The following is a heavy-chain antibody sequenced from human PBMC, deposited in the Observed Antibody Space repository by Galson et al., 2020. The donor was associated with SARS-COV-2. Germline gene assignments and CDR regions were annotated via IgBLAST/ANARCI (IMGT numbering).Heavy chain of an antibody. Sequence: SETLSLTCTVSGGSISSGGYYWNWIRQHPGKGLEWIGYIYNSGSTYSNPSLKSRLTISVDTSKNQFSLKLSSVTAADTAVYYCASKYYDYVWGSYRLDWGQGTLVTVSS. J-gene: IGHJ4*02. D-gene: IGHD3-16*02. CDR2: IYNSGST. CDR3: ASKYYDYVWGSYRLD. V-gene: IGHV4-31*03. CDR1: GGSISSGGYY.